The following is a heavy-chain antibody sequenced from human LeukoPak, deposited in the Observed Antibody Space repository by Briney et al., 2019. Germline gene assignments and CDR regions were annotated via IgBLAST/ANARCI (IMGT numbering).Heavy chain of an antibody. D-gene: IGHD3-22*01. CDR3: ARGYYDSSGYYYYYYMDV. Sequence: SVKVSCKASGGTFSSYAISWVRQAPGQGLEWMGRIIPIFGTANYAQKFQGRVTITTDESTSTAYMELSSLRSEDTAVYYCARGYYDSSGYYYYYYMDVRGKGTTVTVSS. V-gene: IGHV1-69*05. CDR1: GGTFSSYA. J-gene: IGHJ6*03. CDR2: IIPIFGTA.